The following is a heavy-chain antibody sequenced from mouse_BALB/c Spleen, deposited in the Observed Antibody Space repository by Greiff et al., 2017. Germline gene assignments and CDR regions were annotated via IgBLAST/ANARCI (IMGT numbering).Heavy chain of an antibody. CDR2: ISSGGGST. J-gene: IGHJ4*01. CDR1: GFAFSSYD. V-gene: IGHV5-12-1*01. Sequence: DVHLVESGGGLVKPGGSLKLSCAASGFAFSSYDMSWVRQTPEKRLEWVAYISSGGGSTYYPDTVKGRFTISRDNAKNTLYLQMSSLKSEDTAMYYCAREVAYAMDYWGQGTSVTVSS. CDR3: AREVAYAMDY.